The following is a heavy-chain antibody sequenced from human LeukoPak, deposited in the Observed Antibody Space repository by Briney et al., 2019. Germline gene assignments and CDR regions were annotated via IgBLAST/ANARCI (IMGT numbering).Heavy chain of an antibody. D-gene: IGHD3-22*01. Sequence: GGSLRLSCAASGFTFSSYAMSWVRQAPGKGLEWVSAISGSGGSTYYADSVKGRFTIYRDNSKNTLYLQMNSLRAEDTAVYYCAKSPLASYYYDSSGYFDYWGQGTLVTVSS. J-gene: IGHJ4*02. CDR1: GFTFSSYA. CDR3: AKSPLASYYYDSSGYFDY. V-gene: IGHV3-23*01. CDR2: ISGSGGST.